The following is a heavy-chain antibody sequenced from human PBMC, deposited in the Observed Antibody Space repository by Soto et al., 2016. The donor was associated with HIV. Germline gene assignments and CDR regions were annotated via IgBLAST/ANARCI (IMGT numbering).Heavy chain of an antibody. J-gene: IGHJ6*02. CDR3: ARGITMIRGAMDV. D-gene: IGHD3-10*01. CDR2: IYYSGST. CDR1: GGSVSSGSYY. Sequence: QVQLQESGPGLVKPSETLSLTCTVSGGSVSSGSYYWSWIRQPPGKGLEWIGYIYYSGSTNYNPSLKSRVTISVDTSKNQFSLKLSSVTAADTAVYYCARGITMIRGAMDVWGQGDHGSPSP. V-gene: IGHV4-61*01.